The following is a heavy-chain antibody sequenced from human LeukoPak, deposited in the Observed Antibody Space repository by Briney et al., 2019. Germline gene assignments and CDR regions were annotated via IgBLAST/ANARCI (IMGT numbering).Heavy chain of an antibody. CDR2: INHSGST. CDR1: GGSFSGYY. J-gene: IGHJ3*02. V-gene: IGHV4-34*01. CDR3: TRSQAYYDFWSGYYPDALDI. Sequence: SETLSLTCAVYGGSFSGYYWSWIRQPPGKGLERIGEINHSGSTNYNPSLKSRVTISVDTSKNQFSLKLSSVTAADTAVYYCTRSQAYYDFWSGYYPDALDIWGQGTMVTVSS. D-gene: IGHD3-3*01.